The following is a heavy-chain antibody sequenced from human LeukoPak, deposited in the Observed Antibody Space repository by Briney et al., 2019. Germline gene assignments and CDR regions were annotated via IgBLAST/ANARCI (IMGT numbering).Heavy chain of an antibody. J-gene: IGHJ5*02. CDR3: ARVRAYSSSWYVGYNWFDP. Sequence: SVKVSCKASGGTFSSYAISWVRQAPGQGLEWMGGIIPIFSTANYAQKFQGRVTITTDESTSTAYMELSSLRSEDTAVYYCARVRAYSSSWYVGYNWFDPWGQGTLVTVSS. D-gene: IGHD6-13*01. CDR1: GGTFSSYA. V-gene: IGHV1-69*05. CDR2: IIPIFSTA.